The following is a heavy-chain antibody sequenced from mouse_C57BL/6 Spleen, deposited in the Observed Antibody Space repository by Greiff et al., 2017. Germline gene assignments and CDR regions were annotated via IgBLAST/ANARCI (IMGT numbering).Heavy chain of an antibody. J-gene: IGHJ4*01. CDR1: GYTFTSYW. D-gene: IGHD2-5*01. CDR2: IDPSDSET. V-gene: IGHV1-52*01. CDR3: ARGGYSNAAYAMDY. Sequence: QVQLQQPGAELVRPGSSVKLSCKASGYTFTSYWMNWVKQRPIQGLEWIGNIDPSDSETHYNQKFKDKATLTVDKSSSTAYMQLSSLSSEDSAVYYCARGGYSNAAYAMDYWGQGTSGTVSS.